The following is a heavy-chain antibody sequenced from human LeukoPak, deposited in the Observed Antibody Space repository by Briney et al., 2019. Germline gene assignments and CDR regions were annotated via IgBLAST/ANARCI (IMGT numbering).Heavy chain of an antibody. D-gene: IGHD3-10*01. CDR3: AILTRGSGSYYNGGGRMDV. J-gene: IGHJ6*02. CDR1: GFTFSSYA. Sequence: GGSLRLSCAASGFTFSSYAMHWVRQAPGKGLEWVAVISYDGSNKYYADSVKGRFTISRDNSKNTLYLQMNSLRAEDTAVYYCAILTRGSGSYYNGGGRMDVWGQGTTVTVS. V-gene: IGHV3-30*04. CDR2: ISYDGSNK.